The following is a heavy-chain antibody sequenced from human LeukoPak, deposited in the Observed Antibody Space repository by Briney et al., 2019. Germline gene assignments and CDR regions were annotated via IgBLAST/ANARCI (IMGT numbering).Heavy chain of an antibody. Sequence: PGGSLRLSCAASGFTFSSYVMHWVRQAPGKGLEWVAVILFDGSNKYYADSVKGRFTISRDNSKNTLYLQVNSLRAEDTAVYYCAREGARRDSYNSGLDYWGQGTLVTVSS. CDR3: AREGARRDSYNSGLDY. J-gene: IGHJ4*02. CDR2: ILFDGSNK. V-gene: IGHV3-30*04. CDR1: GFTFSSYV. D-gene: IGHD5-24*01.